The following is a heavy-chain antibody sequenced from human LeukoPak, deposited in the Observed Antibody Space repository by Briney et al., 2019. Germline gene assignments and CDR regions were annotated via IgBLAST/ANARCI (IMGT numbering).Heavy chain of an antibody. Sequence: SETLSLTCAVYGGSFSGYYWSWIRQPPGKGLEWIGEINHSGSTNYNPSLKSRVTISVDASKNQFSLKLSSVTAADTAVYYCARLIVGATTPLGYWGQGTLVTVSS. V-gene: IGHV4-34*01. CDR1: GGSFSGYY. J-gene: IGHJ4*02. D-gene: IGHD1-26*01. CDR2: INHSGST. CDR3: ARLIVGATTPLGY.